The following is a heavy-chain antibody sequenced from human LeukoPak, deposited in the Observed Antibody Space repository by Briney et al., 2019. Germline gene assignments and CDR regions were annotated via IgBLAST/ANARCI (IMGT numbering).Heavy chain of an antibody. D-gene: IGHD6-6*01. CDR1: GYTFTSYA. CDR3: ARGEYSSSLGLDY. V-gene: IGHV1-3*03. Sequence: ASVKVPCKASGYTFTSYAMHWVRQAPGQRLEWMGWINAGNGNTKYSQEFQGRVTITRDTSASTAYMELSSLRSEDMAVYYCARGEYSSSLGLDYWGQGTLVTVSS. J-gene: IGHJ4*02. CDR2: INAGNGNT.